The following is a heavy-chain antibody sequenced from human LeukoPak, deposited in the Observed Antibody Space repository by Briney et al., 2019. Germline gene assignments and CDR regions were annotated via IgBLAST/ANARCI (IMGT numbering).Heavy chain of an antibody. Sequence: ASVKVSCKASGYAFTGYYMHWVRQAPGQGLEWMGWINPNSGGTNYAQKFQGRVTMTRDTSISTAYMELSRLRSGDTAVYYCARVIAAAGTGANWFDPWGQGTLVTVSS. D-gene: IGHD6-13*01. CDR2: INPNSGGT. V-gene: IGHV1-2*02. CDR3: ARVIAAAGTGANWFDP. CDR1: GYAFTGYY. J-gene: IGHJ5*02.